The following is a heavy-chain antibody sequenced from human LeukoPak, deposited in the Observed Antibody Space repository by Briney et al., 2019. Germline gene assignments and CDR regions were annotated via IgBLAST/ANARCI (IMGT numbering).Heavy chain of an antibody. CDR3: AKYKVTVTTGYYYYGMDV. J-gene: IGHJ6*02. D-gene: IGHD4-11*01. CDR1: GLTFSSHA. CDR2: ISGSGGST. Sequence: GGSLRLSCAASGLTFSSHAMNWVRQAPGKGLEWVSGISGSGGSTDYADSVKGRFTISRDNSKNTLYLQMNSLRAEDTAVYYCAKYKVTVTTGYYYYGMDVWGQGTTVTVSS. V-gene: IGHV3-23*01.